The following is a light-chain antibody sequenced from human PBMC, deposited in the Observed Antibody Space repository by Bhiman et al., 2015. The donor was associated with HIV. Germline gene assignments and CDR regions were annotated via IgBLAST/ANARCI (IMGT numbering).Light chain of an antibody. CDR1: NEHINSA. CDR3: QTWATGIQV. Sequence: QLVLTQSPSASASLGASVKLTCTLSNEHINSAIAWHQQQPEKSPRFLMTLFSDGTHNKGDGIPDRFSGSTSGAERFLTISSLQSEDEADYYCQTWATGIQVFGGGTKLTVL. CDR2: LFSDGTH. V-gene: IGLV4-69*01. J-gene: IGLJ3*02.